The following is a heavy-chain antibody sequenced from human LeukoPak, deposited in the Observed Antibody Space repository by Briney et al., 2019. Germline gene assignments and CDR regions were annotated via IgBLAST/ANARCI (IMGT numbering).Heavy chain of an antibody. Sequence: GGSLRLSCAASGFTFSSHEMNWVRQPPGKGLGWFSYISSGGSTIYYADSVKGRFTVSRDNAKNSLYLRMNSLRAEDTALYYCARDVWFDPWGQGTLVTVSS. J-gene: IGHJ5*02. CDR3: ARDVWFDP. V-gene: IGHV3-48*03. CDR2: ISSGGSTI. CDR1: GFTFSSHE.